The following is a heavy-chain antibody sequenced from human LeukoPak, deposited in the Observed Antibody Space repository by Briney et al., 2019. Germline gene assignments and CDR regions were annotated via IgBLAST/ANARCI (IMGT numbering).Heavy chain of an antibody. D-gene: IGHD3-22*01. CDR3: ARQTYYYSSGYYSPY. V-gene: IGHV3-21*01. CDR2: ISSSSSYI. CDR1: GFTFSSYS. J-gene: IGHJ4*02. Sequence: GGSLRLSCAASGFTFSSYSMNWVRQTPGKGLEWVSSISSSSSYIYYADSVKGRFTISRDNAKNSLYLQMNSLRAEDTAVYYCARQTYYYSSGYYSPYWGQGTLVTVSS.